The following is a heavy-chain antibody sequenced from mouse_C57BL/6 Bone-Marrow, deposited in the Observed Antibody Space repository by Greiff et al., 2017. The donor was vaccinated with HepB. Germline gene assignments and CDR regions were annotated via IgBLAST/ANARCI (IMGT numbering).Heavy chain of an antibody. CDR1: GYTFTDYN. V-gene: IGHV1-18*01. CDR3: ARAPLSPWGFWMDY. D-gene: IGHD3-2*02. J-gene: IGHJ4*01. CDR2: INPNNGGT. Sequence: EVQLQQSGPELVKPGASVKIPCKASGYTFTDYNMDWVKQSHGKSLEWIGDINPNNGGTIYNQKFKGKATLTVDKSSSTAYMELRSLTSEDTAVYYCARAPLSPWGFWMDYWGQGTSVTVSS.